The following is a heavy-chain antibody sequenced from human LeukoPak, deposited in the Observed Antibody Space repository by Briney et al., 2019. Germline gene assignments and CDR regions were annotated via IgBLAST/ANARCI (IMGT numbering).Heavy chain of an antibody. Sequence: SVKVSCKASGGTFSSYAISWVRQAPGQGLEWMGRIIPILGIANYAQKFQGRVTITADKSTSTAYMELSSLRSEDTAVYYCARNPGCSSTSCQFYYYYGMDVWGQGTTVTVSS. CDR2: IIPILGIA. CDR3: ARNPGCSSTSCQFYYYYGMDV. CDR1: GGTFSSYA. D-gene: IGHD2-2*01. V-gene: IGHV1-69*04. J-gene: IGHJ6*02.